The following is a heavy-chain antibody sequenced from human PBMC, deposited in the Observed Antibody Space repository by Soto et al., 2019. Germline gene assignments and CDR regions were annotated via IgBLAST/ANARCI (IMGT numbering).Heavy chain of an antibody. V-gene: IGHV1-69*06. CDR3: ARDKGAYSSHRVY. CDR2: IIPFFGTP. CDR1: GATFSSYA. Sequence: QVLLVQSGAEVKKPGSSVKVSCKLSGATFSSYAMSWVRQAPGQGLEWIGGIIPFFGTPNYAQKFQGRVTITADTSTATSYMALSSRRSDDTAVYYCARDKGAYSSHRVYGGQGTLVTVSS. J-gene: IGHJ4*02. D-gene: IGHD3-16*01.